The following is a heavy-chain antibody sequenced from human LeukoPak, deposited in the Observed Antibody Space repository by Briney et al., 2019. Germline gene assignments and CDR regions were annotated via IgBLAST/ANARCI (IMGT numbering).Heavy chain of an antibody. Sequence: EASVKVSCKASGYTFTSYHLHWVRQAPGQGLEWMGIINPSGGSPNYAQKFQGRVTMTRDVSTSTVNMELSSLRSEDTAVYYCARDLGTIRTNDYWGQGTLVTVSS. V-gene: IGHV1-46*01. CDR2: INPSGGSP. D-gene: IGHD7-27*01. CDR1: GYTFTSYH. J-gene: IGHJ4*02. CDR3: ARDLGTIRTNDY.